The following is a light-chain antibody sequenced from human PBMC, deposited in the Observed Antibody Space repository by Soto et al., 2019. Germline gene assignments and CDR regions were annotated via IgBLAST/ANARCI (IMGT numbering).Light chain of an antibody. V-gene: IGLV2-23*01. CDR2: DGN. CDR3: GSYAGSFTYV. J-gene: IGLJ1*01. Sequence: QSALTQPASVSGSPGQSITISCTGTSSDVGSYNLVSWYQQHPGKAPKFMIFDGNKRPSGLSNRFSGSKSGNTASLTISGLQAEDDADYYCGSYAGSFTYVFGTGTKVTVL. CDR1: SSDVGSYNL.